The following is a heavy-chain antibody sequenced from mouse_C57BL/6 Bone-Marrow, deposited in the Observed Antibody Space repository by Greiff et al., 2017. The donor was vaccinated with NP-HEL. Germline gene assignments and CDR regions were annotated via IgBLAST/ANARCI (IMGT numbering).Heavy chain of an antibody. CDR3: ARPIYYGYESLMDY. Sequence: EVNVVESGGDLVKPGGSLKLSCAASGFTFSSYGMSWVRQTPDKRLEWVATISSGGSYTYYPDSVKGRFTISRDNAKNTLYLQMSSLKSEDTAMYYCARPIYYGYESLMDYWGQGTSVTVSS. V-gene: IGHV5-6*01. D-gene: IGHD2-2*01. J-gene: IGHJ4*01. CDR1: GFTFSSYG. CDR2: ISSGGSYT.